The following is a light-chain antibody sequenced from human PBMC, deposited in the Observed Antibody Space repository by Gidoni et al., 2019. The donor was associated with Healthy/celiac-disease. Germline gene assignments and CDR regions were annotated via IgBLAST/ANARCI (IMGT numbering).Light chain of an antibody. CDR2: GAS. V-gene: IGKV1-27*01. Sequence: DIQMTQSPSSLSASVGDRVTLTCRASQGINNYLAWYQHKPWKVPKLLIYGASTLQSGVPTRCSGSVSVTDFTLTINGLQPEDVATYYCQKCNRTPRTFGQWTKVEIK. CDR3: QKCNRTPRT. CDR1: QGINNY. J-gene: IGKJ1*01.